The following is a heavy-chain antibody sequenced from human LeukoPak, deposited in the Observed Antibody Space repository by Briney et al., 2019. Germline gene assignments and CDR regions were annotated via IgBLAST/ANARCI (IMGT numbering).Heavy chain of an antibody. J-gene: IGHJ3*02. V-gene: IGHV4-39*01. CDR2: TYYSGST. Sequence: SETLSLTCTVSGGSISSSSYYWGWIRQPPGKGLEWIGSTYYSGSTYSNPSLKIRVTISVDMSKTQFSLKLSSVTGADTAVYYCASLAAAAGTGAFDIWGQGTMVTVSS. CDR3: ASLAAAAGTGAFDI. D-gene: IGHD6-13*01. CDR1: GGSISSSSYY.